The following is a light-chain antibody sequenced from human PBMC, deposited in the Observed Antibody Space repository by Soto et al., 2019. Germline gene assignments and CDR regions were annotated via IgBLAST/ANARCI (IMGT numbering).Light chain of an antibody. CDR3: QQYYSTPLS. CDR2: WAS. CDR1: QSVLYSSNNKNY. V-gene: IGKV4-1*01. J-gene: IGKJ1*01. Sequence: DIVMTQSPDSLAVSLGERATINCKSSQSVLYSSNNKNYLAWYQQKPGQPPKVLIYWASTRESGVPDRFSGSGSGTDFTLTSSSLQAEDVAIYYCQQYYSTPLSFGQGSKVEI.